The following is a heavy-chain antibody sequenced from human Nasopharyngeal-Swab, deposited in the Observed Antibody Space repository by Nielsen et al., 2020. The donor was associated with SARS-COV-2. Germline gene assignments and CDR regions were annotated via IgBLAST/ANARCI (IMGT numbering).Heavy chain of an antibody. D-gene: IGHD3-22*01. CDR3: ARVTPTLYDSSGYLFDY. CDR2: ISAYNGNT. CDR1: GYTFTSYG. J-gene: IGHJ4*02. V-gene: IGHV1-18*01. Sequence: ASVKVSCKASGYTFTSYGISWVRQAPGQGLEWMGWISAYNGNTNYTQKLQGRVTMTTDTSTSTAHMELRSLRSDDTAVYYCARVTPTLYDSSGYLFDYWGQGTLVTVSS.